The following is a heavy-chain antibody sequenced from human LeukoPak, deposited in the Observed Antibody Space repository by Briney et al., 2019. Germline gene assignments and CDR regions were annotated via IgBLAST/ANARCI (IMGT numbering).Heavy chain of an antibody. CDR1: GFTFNTYD. Sequence: PGGSLRLSCAASGFTFNTYDMNWVRQAPGKGLEWVSSISSSGSYIYQPDSVKGRLTISRDNAKNSLYLQMNSLRAEDTAVYYCARESSESFDYWGQGTLVTVSS. J-gene: IGHJ4*02. V-gene: IGHV3-21*01. CDR3: ARESSESFDY. CDR2: ISSSGSYI.